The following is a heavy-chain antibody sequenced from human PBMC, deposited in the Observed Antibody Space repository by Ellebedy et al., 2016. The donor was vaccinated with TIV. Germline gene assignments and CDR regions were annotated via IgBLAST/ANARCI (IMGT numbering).Heavy chain of an antibody. CDR3: ARGFLATRWFDP. CDR1: GGSFSGYY. D-gene: IGHD2-15*01. J-gene: IGHJ5*02. V-gene: IGHV4-34*01. CDR2: INHSGST. Sequence: SETLSLTXAVYGGSFSGYYWSWIRQPPGKGLEWIGEINHSGSTNYNPSLKSRVTISVDTSKNQFSLKLSSVTAADTAVYYCARGFLATRWFDPWGQGTLVTVSS.